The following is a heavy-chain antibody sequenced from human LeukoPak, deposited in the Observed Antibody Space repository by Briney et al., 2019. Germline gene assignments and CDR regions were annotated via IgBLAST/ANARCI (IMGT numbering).Heavy chain of an antibody. CDR2: ISSSSSYI. CDR3: ARVGRGYSYGDYFDY. D-gene: IGHD5-18*01. J-gene: IGHJ4*02. V-gene: IGHV3-21*01. Sequence: GGSLRLSCAASGFTFSSYWMHWVRQAPGKGLEWVSSISSSSSYIYYADSVKGRFTISRDNAKNPLYLQMNSLRAEDTAVYYCARVGRGYSYGDYFDYWGQGTLVTVSS. CDR1: GFTFSSYW.